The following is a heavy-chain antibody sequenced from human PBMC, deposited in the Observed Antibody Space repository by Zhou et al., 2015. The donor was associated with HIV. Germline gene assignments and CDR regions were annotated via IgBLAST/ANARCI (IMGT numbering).Heavy chain of an antibody. CDR1: GGTFSSYA. Sequence: QVQLVQSGAEVKKPGSSVKVSCKASGGTFSSYAISWVRQAPGQGLEWVGGIIPIFGTANYAQKFQGRVTITADESTSTAYMELSSLRSEDTAVYYCARGRGGDGYNLGDAFDIWGQGTVVTVSS. CDR3: ARGRGGDGYNLGDAFDI. CDR2: IIPIFGTA. J-gene: IGHJ3*02. D-gene: IGHD5-24*01. V-gene: IGHV1-69*01.